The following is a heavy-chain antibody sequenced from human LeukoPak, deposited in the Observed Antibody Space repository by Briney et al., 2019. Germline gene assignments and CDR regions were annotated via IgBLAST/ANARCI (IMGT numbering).Heavy chain of an antibody. Sequence: PSETLSLTCTVSGGSISSYYWSWIRQPPGTGLEWIGYIYYSGSTNYNPSLKSRVTISVDTSKNQFSLKLSSVTAADTAVYYCARDRDGYKQAFDIWGQGTMVTVSS. J-gene: IGHJ3*02. V-gene: IGHV4-59*01. CDR1: GGSISSYY. CDR3: ARDRDGYKQAFDI. D-gene: IGHD5-24*01. CDR2: IYYSGST.